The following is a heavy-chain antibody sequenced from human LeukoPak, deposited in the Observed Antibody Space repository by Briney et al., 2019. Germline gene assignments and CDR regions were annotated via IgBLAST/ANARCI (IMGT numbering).Heavy chain of an antibody. CDR2: IYYTGTT. CDR3: AGAPNQHYFDY. Sequence: PSEPLSLTCTVSSRPITRYYWSWLRQPPGKGLEYIGHIYYTGTTDYIPSLKSRVTMSVDPTKSQASLRLISVTDSDTAVYFCAGAPNQHYFDYWGQGTLVAVSS. J-gene: IGHJ4*02. V-gene: IGHV4-59*01. CDR1: SRPITRYY.